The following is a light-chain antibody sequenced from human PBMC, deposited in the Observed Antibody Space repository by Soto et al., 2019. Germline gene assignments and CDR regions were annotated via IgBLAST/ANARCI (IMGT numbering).Light chain of an antibody. V-gene: IGKV1-5*03. J-gene: IGKJ4*01. CDR3: QQYHSYPLS. Sequence: DIQMTQSPSTLSASVGDSVTITCGASQSLSGWLNWYQQKPGKAPKLLIYQASSLKSGVPSRFSGSGSGTEFTLTISSLQPDDFATYYCQQYHSYPLSFGGGTKVEIK. CDR2: QAS. CDR1: QSLSGW.